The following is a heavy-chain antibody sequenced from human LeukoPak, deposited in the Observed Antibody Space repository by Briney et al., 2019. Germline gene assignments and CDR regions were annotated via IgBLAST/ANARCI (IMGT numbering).Heavy chain of an antibody. V-gene: IGHV3-23*01. CDR3: AKGSYYDSSGSFYFDY. CDR2: ISGSGDNT. D-gene: IGHD3-22*01. J-gene: IGHJ4*02. Sequence: GGSLRLSCAVSGFTFSSYAMSWVRQAPGKGLEWVSGISGSGDNTYYADSVKGRFTISRDNSKNTLYVQVNSLGTEDTAAYYCAKGSYYDSSGSFYFDYWGQGTLVTVSS. CDR1: GFTFSSYA.